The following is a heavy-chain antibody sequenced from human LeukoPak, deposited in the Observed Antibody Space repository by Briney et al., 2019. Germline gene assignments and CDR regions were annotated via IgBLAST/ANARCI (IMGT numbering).Heavy chain of an antibody. CDR2: ISYDGSNK. CDR1: GFTFSSYG. J-gene: IGHJ4*02. V-gene: IGHV3-30*18. D-gene: IGHD6-13*01. Sequence: GGSLRLSCAASGFTFSSYGMHWVRQAPGKGLEWVAVISYDGSNKYYADSVKGRFTISRDNSKNTLYLQMNSLRAEDTAVYYCAKDGAREAAAAGDYWGQGTLVTVSS. CDR3: AKDGAREAAAAGDY.